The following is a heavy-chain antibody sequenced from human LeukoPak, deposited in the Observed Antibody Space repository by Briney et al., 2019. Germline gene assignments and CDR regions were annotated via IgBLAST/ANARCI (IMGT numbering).Heavy chain of an antibody. CDR1: GFTFSSYS. CDR3: AGGSFSDYASTRDY. D-gene: IGHD4-17*01. Sequence: GSLILSCSASGFTFSSYSMNWVRQAPGKGLEWVSYISSSSSTIYYADSVKGRSTISRDNAKNSLYLQMNSLTAEDTAVYYCAGGSFSDYASTRDYWGQGTLVTVSS. V-gene: IGHV3-48*01. J-gene: IGHJ4*02. CDR2: ISSSSSTI.